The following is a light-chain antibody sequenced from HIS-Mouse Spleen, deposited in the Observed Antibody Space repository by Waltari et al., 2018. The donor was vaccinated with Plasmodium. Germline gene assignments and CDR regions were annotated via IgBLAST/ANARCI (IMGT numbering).Light chain of an antibody. V-gene: IGKV3-15*01. CDR2: GAS. J-gene: IGKJ2*01. Sequence: EIVMTQSQATLSVSPGERATLSCRASKSVSSNLAWYQQKPGQAPRLLIYGASTRATGIPARFSGSGSGTEFTLTISSLQSEDFAVYYCQQYNNWPPYTFGQGTKLELK. CDR3: QQYNNWPPYT. CDR1: KSVSSN.